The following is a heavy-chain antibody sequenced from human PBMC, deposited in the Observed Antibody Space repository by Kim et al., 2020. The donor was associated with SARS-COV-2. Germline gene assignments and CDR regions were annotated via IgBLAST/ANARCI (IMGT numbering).Heavy chain of an antibody. CDR1: GGSISSSTYY. CDR3: AREGDGSGSYFKC. V-gene: IGHV4-39*02. Sequence: SETLSLTCTVSGGSISSSTYYWGWIRQPPGKGLEWIGSIYYGGSTYYNPSLKSRVTISVDTSKNQFSLKLSSVIAADTAVYSCAREGDGSGSYFKCWGQGTLVTVTS. J-gene: IGHJ4*02. CDR2: IYYGGST. D-gene: IGHD3-10*01.